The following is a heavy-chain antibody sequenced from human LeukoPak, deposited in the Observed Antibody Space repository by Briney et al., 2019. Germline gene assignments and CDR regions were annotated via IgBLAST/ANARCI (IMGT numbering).Heavy chain of an antibody. CDR1: GGTFSSYA. Sequence: SVKVSCKASGGTFSSYAISWVRQAPGQGLEWMGGIIPIFGTANYAQKFQGRVTITADESTSTAYMELSSLRSGDTAVYYCAREDIVVVPAASNWFDPWGQGTLVTVSS. J-gene: IGHJ5*02. V-gene: IGHV1-69*13. CDR3: AREDIVVVPAASNWFDP. CDR2: IIPIFGTA. D-gene: IGHD2-2*01.